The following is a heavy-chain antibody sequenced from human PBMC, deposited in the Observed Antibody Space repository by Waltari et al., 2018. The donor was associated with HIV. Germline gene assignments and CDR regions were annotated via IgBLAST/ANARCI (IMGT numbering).Heavy chain of an antibody. V-gene: IGHV3-74*01. J-gene: IGHJ4*02. CDR1: GFTFSSYW. CDR2: INRDGSST. CDR3: ARAAGGDYGDYYFDY. D-gene: IGHD4-17*01. Sequence: EVQLVESGGGLVQPGGSLRLSCAASGFTFSSYWMHWVRQAPGKGLVWVSRINRDGSSTSYADSVKGRVTISRDNAKNTLYLQMNSLRAEDTAVYYCARAAGGDYGDYYFDYWGQGTLVTVSS.